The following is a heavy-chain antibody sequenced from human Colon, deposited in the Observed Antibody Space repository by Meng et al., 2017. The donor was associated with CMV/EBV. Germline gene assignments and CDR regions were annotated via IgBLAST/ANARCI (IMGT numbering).Heavy chain of an antibody. CDR2: ISSSSSYI. CDR3: ARSEYSSSSLLEYPTYFDY. D-gene: IGHD6-6*01. J-gene: IGHJ4*02. V-gene: IGHV3-21*01. CDR1: GFTFSSYS. Sequence: GESLRLSCAASGFTFSSYSMNWVRQAPGKGLEWVSSISSSSSYIYYADSVKGRFTISRDNAKNSLYLQMNSLRAEDTAVYYCARSEYSSSSLLEYPTYFDYWGQGTLVTVSS.